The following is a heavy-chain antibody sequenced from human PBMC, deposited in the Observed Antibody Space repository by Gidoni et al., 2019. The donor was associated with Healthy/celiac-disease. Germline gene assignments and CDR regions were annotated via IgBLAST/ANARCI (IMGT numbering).Heavy chain of an antibody. CDR1: GFTFDDYA. CDR3: AKDMRAVAGTGIDY. CDR2: ISWNSGSI. V-gene: IGHV3-9*01. J-gene: IGHJ4*02. D-gene: IGHD6-19*01. Sequence: EVQLVESGGGLVQPGRSLRLSCAASGFTFDDYAMHWVRQAPGKGLGWVSGISWNSGSIGYADSVKGRFTISRDNAKNSLYLQMNSLRAEDTALYYCAKDMRAVAGTGIDYWGQGTLVTVSS.